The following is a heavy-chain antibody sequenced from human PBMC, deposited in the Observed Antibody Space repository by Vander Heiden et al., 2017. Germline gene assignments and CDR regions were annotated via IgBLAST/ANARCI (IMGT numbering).Heavy chain of an antibody. J-gene: IGHJ6*02. V-gene: IGHV1-8*01. Sequence: QVQLVQPGAEVKKPGASVKVSCRGPGYTFTRHDINWMRQATGQGLEWMGRVNPISGGTDYAQQFKGRGTMTRNTSINTVYMELSSLRSEDTAVYFCAKDLHCSSPSCSTLENDYGMDIWGQGTTVTVSS. CDR2: VNPISGGT. CDR1: GYTFTRHD. CDR3: AKDLHCSSPSCSTLENDYGMDI. D-gene: IGHD2-2*02.